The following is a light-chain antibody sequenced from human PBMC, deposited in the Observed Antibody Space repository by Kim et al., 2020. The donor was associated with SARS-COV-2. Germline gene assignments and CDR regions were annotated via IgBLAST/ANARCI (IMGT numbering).Light chain of an antibody. CDR3: KPRDGVGNPWV. Sequence: SSELTQDPAVSGELGETARITCQGVIIRKYYASWYQQKPGQAPVLVIYGKNKRPSGIPDRFSGSSSGNTASLTITGAQSEDEADYYCKPRDGVGNPWVFGGGTQLTVL. CDR2: GKN. J-gene: IGLJ3*02. V-gene: IGLV3-19*01. CDR1: IIRKYY.